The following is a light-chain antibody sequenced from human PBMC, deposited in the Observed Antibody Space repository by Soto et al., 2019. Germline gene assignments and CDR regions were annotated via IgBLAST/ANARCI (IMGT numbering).Light chain of an antibody. Sequence: DIQMTQSPSTLSASVGDRVTISCRASQPIITWLAWYQQKPGKAPKLLIYDASTLQSGVPSRFSGSGSGTEFTLTISSLQPDDFETYYCQQYYRYSRTFGQGTKVDIK. CDR1: QPIITW. CDR3: QQYYRYSRT. J-gene: IGKJ1*01. V-gene: IGKV1-5*01. CDR2: DAS.